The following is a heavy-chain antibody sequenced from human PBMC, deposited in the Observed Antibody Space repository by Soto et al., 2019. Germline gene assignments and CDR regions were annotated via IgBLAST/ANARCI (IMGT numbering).Heavy chain of an antibody. CDR3: ARDSSSSLEYFQH. J-gene: IGHJ1*01. Sequence: ASGKVSCKASGYTFTSYAMNWVRQAPGQGLEWMGWINTNTGNPTYAQGFTGRFVFSLDTSVSTAYLQICSLKAEDTAVYYCARDSSSSLEYFQHWGQGTLVTVSS. CDR2: INTNTGNP. D-gene: IGHD6-6*01. CDR1: GYTFTSYA. V-gene: IGHV7-4-1*01.